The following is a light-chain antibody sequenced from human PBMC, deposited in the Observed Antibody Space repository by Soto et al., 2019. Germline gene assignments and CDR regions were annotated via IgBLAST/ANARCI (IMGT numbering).Light chain of an antibody. CDR2: LNSDGSH. V-gene: IGLV4-69*01. J-gene: IGLJ2*01. CDR3: QTWGTGGGLNVV. Sequence: QLVLTQSPSASASLGASVKLTCTLSSGHSSYAIAWHQQQPEKGPRYLMKLNSDGSHSKGDGIPDRFSGSSSGAERYLTISSLQSEDEADYYCQTWGTGGGLNVVFGGGTKLTVL. CDR1: SGHSSYA.